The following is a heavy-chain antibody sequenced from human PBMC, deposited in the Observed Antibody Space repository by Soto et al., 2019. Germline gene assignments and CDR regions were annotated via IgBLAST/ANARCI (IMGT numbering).Heavy chain of an antibody. CDR2: ISYDGSNK. Sequence: GGSLRLSCAASGFTFSSYAMHWVRQAPGKGLEWVAVISYDGSNKYYADSVKGRFTISRDNSKNTLYLQMNSLRAEDTAVYYCARDQEQQTAEYFQHWGQGTLVTVSS. CDR3: ARDQEQQTAEYFQH. CDR1: GFTFSSYA. J-gene: IGHJ1*01. D-gene: IGHD6-13*01. V-gene: IGHV3-30-3*01.